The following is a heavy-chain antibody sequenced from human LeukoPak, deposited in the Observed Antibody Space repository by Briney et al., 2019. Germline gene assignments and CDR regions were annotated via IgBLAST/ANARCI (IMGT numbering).Heavy chain of an antibody. D-gene: IGHD1-26*01. V-gene: IGHV2-5*01. CDR1: GFSLSTGGVG. J-gene: IGHJ4*02. CDR3: AHALVGATTNPDYFDY. CDR2: IYWNDDK. Sequence: SGPTLVNPTQTLTLTCTFSGFSLSTGGVGVGWIRQPPEKALEWLALIYWNDDKRYSPSLKSRLTITKDTSKNQVVLTMTNMDPVDTATYYCAHALVGATTNPDYFDYWGQGTLVTVSS.